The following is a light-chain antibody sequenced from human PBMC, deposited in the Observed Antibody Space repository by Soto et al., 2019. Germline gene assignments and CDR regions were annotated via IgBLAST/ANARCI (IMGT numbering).Light chain of an antibody. Sequence: QSVLTQPASVSGSPGQSITISCTGTSSDVGTYYSVSWYQHHPGKAPKLIIYGVTNRPSGVSNRFSGSKSGNTASLTISGLQAEDADDYHCSSYTSGSAHYVFGTGTKLTVL. CDR2: GVT. V-gene: IGLV2-14*01. J-gene: IGLJ1*01. CDR1: SSDVGTYYS. CDR3: SSYTSGSAHYV.